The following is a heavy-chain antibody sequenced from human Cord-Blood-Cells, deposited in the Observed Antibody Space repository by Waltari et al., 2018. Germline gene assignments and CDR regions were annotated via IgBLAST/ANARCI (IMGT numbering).Heavy chain of an antibody. CDR3: ARQIAAAGTVYYFDY. CDR1: GYSFTSYW. J-gene: IGHJ4*02. V-gene: IGHV5-51*01. Sequence: EVQLVQSGAEVKKPGESLKISCKGSGYSFTSYWIGWVRQMPGKGLEWMGIMYPGDSDTRYSPSVQGQVTISADKSISTAYLQWSSLKASDTAIYYCARQIAAAGTVYYFDYWGQGTLVTVSS. D-gene: IGHD6-13*01. CDR2: MYPGDSDT.